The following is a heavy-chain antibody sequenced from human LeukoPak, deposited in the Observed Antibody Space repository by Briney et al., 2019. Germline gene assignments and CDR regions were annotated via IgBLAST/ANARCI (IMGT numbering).Heavy chain of an antibody. CDR1: GFTFDDYG. Sequence: GGSLRLSCAASGFTFDDYGMSWVRQAPGKGLEWVSGINWNGGSTGYADSVKGRFTISRDNAKNSLYLLMNSLRAEDKALYYCARVWFAAAGTGAFDIWGQGTMVTVSS. J-gene: IGHJ3*02. CDR3: ARVWFAAAGTGAFDI. D-gene: IGHD6-13*01. V-gene: IGHV3-20*04. CDR2: INWNGGST.